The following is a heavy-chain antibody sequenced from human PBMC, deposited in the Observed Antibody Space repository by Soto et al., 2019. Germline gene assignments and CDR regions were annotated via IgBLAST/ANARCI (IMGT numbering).Heavy chain of an antibody. J-gene: IGHJ6*02. CDR1: GFTFSSYA. V-gene: IGHV3-30-3*01. CDR3: ARTYYYDSSGYPYGMDV. D-gene: IGHD3-22*01. Sequence: GGSLRLSCAASGFTFSSYAMHWVRQAPGKGLEWVAVISYDGSNKYYADSVKGRFTISRDKSKNTLYLQMNSLRAEDTAVYYCARTYYYDSSGYPYGMDVWGQGTTVTVSS. CDR2: ISYDGSNK.